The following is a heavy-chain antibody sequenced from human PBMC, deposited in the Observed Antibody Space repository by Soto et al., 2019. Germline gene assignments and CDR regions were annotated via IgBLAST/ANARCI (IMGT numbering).Heavy chain of an antibody. CDR3: ATHLTTASGTLLDY. J-gene: IGHJ4*02. V-gene: IGHV3-74*01. CDR1: GITFSSYW. Sequence: GGSLRLSCEVSGITFSSYWMHWVRQAPGKGLVWVSRINGDGSSTSYADSVKGRFTISRDNAKNTLYLQMNSLRVEDTAVYYCATHLTTASGTLLDYWGQGALVTVPQ. D-gene: IGHD6-13*01. CDR2: INGDGSST.